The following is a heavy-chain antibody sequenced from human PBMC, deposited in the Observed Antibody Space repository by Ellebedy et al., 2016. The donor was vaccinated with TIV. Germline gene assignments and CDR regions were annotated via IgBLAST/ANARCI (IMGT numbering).Heavy chain of an antibody. D-gene: IGHD1-26*01. J-gene: IGHJ4*02. CDR2: LKEDGREK. V-gene: IGHV3-7*03. Sequence: GESLKISCAASGFSFRRYWMGWVRQAPAKGLEWVANLKEDGREKYYVGSVEGRFTISRDNVKNSLSLQMNSLRGEDTAMYYCARHSGVLDSSWSAADQLESWGQGVLVTVSS. CDR3: ARHSGVLDSSWSAADQLES. CDR1: GFSFRRYW.